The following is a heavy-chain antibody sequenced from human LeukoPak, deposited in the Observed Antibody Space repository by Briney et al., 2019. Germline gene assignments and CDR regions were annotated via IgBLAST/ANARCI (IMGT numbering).Heavy chain of an antibody. Sequence: PGGSLRLSCAASGFTFSSYAMSWVRQAPGKGLEWVSAISGSGGSTYYADSVKGRFTISRDNSKNTLYLQMNSLRAEDTAVYYCAEDPSVNYYDSSGYYENTDYWGQGTLVTVSS. J-gene: IGHJ4*02. CDR1: GFTFSSYA. CDR3: AEDPSVNYYDSSGYYENTDY. CDR2: ISGSGGST. V-gene: IGHV3-23*01. D-gene: IGHD3-22*01.